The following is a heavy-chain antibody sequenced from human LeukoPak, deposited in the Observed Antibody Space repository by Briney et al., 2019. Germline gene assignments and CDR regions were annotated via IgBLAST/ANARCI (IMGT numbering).Heavy chain of an antibody. Sequence: GESLKISCKCSGYSFSSHWISWVRQMPGKGLEWMGRIDASDSETHNSPSFQGHVTISVDESITTAYLQWSGLKASDTAMYYCARQFDILTGYFDYWGQGTLVTVSS. CDR1: GYSFSSHW. V-gene: IGHV5-10-1*01. CDR2: IDASDSET. CDR3: ARQFDILTGYFDY. D-gene: IGHD3-9*01. J-gene: IGHJ4*02.